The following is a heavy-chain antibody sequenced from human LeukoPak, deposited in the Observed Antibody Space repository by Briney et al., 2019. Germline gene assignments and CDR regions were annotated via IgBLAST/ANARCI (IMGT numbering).Heavy chain of an antibody. D-gene: IGHD3-16*02. CDR1: GGSFSGYY. V-gene: IGHV4-34*01. CDR3: SRSRDYDHIWGNYRYFDY. Sequence: SETLSLTCAAAGGSFSGYYWSWIRQPPGKGLEWIGEINHSGNTIYNPSLKSRVTISVDTSKNQFSLKLSSVTAADTAVYYCSRSRDYDHIWGNYRYFDYWGQGTLVTVPS. J-gene: IGHJ4*02. CDR2: INHSGNT.